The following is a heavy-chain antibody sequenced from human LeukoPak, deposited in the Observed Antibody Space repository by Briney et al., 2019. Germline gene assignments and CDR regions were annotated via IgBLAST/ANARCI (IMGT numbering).Heavy chain of an antibody. CDR3: ARDWMTNSGHFDY. D-gene: IGHD2-2*03. CDR1: GYTFTSYG. CDR2: ISAYNCNT. Sequence: ASVKVSCMASGYTFTSYGISWVRQAPGQGREWMGWISAYNCNTNYAQKLQGRVTMTTDTSTSTAYVGVRSMRSDDTAVYYCARDWMTNSGHFDYWGQGTLVTVSS. J-gene: IGHJ4*02. V-gene: IGHV1-18*01.